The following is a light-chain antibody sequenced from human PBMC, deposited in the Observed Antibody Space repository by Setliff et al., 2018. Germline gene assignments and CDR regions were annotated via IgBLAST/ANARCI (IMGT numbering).Light chain of an antibody. CDR2: EVI. CDR3: SSYTSNTFV. CDR1: SSDVGGYDF. V-gene: IGLV2-14*03. Sequence: QSALAQPAAVSGSPGQSVAISCSGSSSDVGGYDFVSWYQQHPGKAPKLLIYEVIKRPSGVSNRFSGSKSGTTASLTISGLQVEDEADYYCSSYTSNTFVFAAGTKVTV. J-gene: IGLJ1*01.